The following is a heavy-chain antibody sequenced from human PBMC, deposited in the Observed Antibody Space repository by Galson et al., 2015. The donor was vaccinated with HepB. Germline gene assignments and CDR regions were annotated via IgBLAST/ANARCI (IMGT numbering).Heavy chain of an antibody. D-gene: IGHD5-18*01. CDR1: GFTFDDYA. CDR2: ISWNSGSI. Sequence: SLRLSCAASGFTFDDYAMHWVRQAPGKGLEWVSGISWNSGSIGYADSVKGRFTISRDNAKNSLYLQMNSLRAEDTALYYCAKDREPYSYGYFDYWGQGTLVTVSS. V-gene: IGHV3-9*01. CDR3: AKDREPYSYGYFDY. J-gene: IGHJ4*02.